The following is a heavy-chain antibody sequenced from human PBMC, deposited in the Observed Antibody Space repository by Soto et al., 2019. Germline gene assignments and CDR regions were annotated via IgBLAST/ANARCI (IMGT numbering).Heavy chain of an antibody. CDR1: GVTFTSYA. CDR3: AKGSFGFDY. D-gene: IGHD3-10*01. J-gene: IGHJ4*01. V-gene: IGHV3-23*01. CDR2: ISKSGDST. Sequence: PGGSLRLSCAASGVTFTSYAMTWVRQVPGEGLQWVSSISKSGDSTYYADSVKGRFTTSRDNSKNTLYLQMNSLRAEDTAIYYCAKGSFGFDYWGRGTVVTVSS.